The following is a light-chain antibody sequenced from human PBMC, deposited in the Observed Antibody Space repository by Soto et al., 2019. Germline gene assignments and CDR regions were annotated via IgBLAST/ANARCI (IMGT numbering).Light chain of an antibody. CDR3: SSYTSSSTLEEV. V-gene: IGLV2-14*01. CDR1: SSDVGGYNY. CDR2: DVS. Sequence: QSVLTQPASVSGSPGQSITISCTGTSSDVGGYNYVSWYQQHPGKAPKLMIYDVSNRPSGVSNRFSGPTSGNTASLTISGLQAEDEADYYCSSYTSSSTLEEVFGTGTKVTVL. J-gene: IGLJ1*01.